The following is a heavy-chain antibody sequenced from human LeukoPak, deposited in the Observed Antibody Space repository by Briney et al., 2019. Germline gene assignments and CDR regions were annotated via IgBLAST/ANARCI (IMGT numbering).Heavy chain of an antibody. CDR1: GFTFSSYS. D-gene: IGHD3-3*01. J-gene: IGHJ3*02. Sequence: KPGGSLRLSCAASGFTFSSYSMNWVRQAPGKGLEWVSSISSSSSYIYYADSVKGRFTISRDNAKNSLYLQMNSLRAEDTAVYYCARDYGLRFLEWFGAFDIWAKGQWSPSLQ. CDR2: ISSSSSYI. CDR3: ARDYGLRFLEWFGAFDI. V-gene: IGHV3-21*01.